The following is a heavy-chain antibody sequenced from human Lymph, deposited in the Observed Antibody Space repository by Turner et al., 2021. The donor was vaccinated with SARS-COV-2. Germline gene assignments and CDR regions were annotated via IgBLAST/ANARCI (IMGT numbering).Heavy chain of an antibody. J-gene: IGHJ4*02. CDR3: GRSYSGSYSAYFDY. Sequence: QVQLVGSGGGVVQPGRSLRLSCAASGFTFSRYAMHWVRQAPGKGLEWVAVISYDGSNKYYTDSVKGRFTISRDNSKNTLYLQMHSLRAEDTAVFYCGRSYSGSYSAYFDYWGQGTLVTVSS. CDR1: GFTFSRYA. D-gene: IGHD1-26*01. CDR2: ISYDGSNK. V-gene: IGHV3-30*04.